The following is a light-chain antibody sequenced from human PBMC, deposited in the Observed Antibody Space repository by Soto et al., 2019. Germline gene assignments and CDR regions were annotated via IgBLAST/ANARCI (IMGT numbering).Light chain of an antibody. J-gene: IGKJ5*01. CDR2: GAS. V-gene: IGKV3-15*01. Sequence: EIVMTQSPATLSVSPGERVTLSCRASQSISANLAWYHHKPGQPPRLLIYGASTRATGIPARFFGSGSGTEFTLTISSLQSEDFAVYYCQQYHNWPPITFGQGTRLEN. CDR3: QQYHNWPPIT. CDR1: QSISAN.